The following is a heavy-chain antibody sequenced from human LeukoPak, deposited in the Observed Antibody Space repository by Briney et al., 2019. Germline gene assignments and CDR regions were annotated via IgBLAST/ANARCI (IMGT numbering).Heavy chain of an antibody. D-gene: IGHD3-16*01. CDR2: NYTGDSDT. CDR1: GYTFTSYW. V-gene: IGHV5-51*01. CDR3: ARHRDYVPDI. J-gene: IGHJ3*02. Sequence: GASLQISCEGAGYTFTSYWSGWGRQLGGKGVEWMGINYTGDSDTRDSPSFQGQVNISANKDNNTAYLQWSSLKASDTAMYYCARHRDYVPDIWGQGTMVTVS.